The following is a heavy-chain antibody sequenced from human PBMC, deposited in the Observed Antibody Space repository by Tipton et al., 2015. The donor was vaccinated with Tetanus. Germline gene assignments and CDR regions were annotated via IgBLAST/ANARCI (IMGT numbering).Heavy chain of an antibody. CDR1: GFTVSSNY. Sequence: SLRLSCAASGFTVSSNYMSWVRQAPGKGLEWVSIIYSGGRTYYADSVKGRFTISRDNSKYMLFLQMNSMRAEDTAVYYCTSSLNTWYYYGVDVWGQGTTVTVSS. D-gene: IGHD3-16*01. J-gene: IGHJ6*02. CDR2: IYSGGRT. CDR3: TSSLNTWYYYGVDV. V-gene: IGHV3-53*01.